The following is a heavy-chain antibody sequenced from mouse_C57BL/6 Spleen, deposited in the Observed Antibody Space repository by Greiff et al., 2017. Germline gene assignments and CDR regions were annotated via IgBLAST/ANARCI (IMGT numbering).Heavy chain of an antibody. D-gene: IGHD2-4*01. J-gene: IGHJ2*01. CDR2: FHPYNDDT. Sequence: VKLMESGAELVKPGASVKMSCKASGYTFTTYPIEWMKQNHGKSLEWIGNFHPYNDDTKYNEKFKGKATLTVEKSSSTVYLELSRLTSDDSAVYYCARIYYDYDGGGYFDYWGQGTTLTVSS. V-gene: IGHV1-47*01. CDR1: GYTFTTYP. CDR3: ARIYYDYDGGGYFDY.